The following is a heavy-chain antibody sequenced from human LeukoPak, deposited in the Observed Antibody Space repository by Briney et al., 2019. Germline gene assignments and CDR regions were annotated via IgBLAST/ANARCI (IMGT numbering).Heavy chain of an antibody. CDR3: TRVNWAIDY. J-gene: IGHJ4*02. CDR2: IYRSGST. V-gene: IGHV4-38-2*02. Sequence: SETLSLTCTVSSYSISSGYHWGWIRQPPGKGLEWIGHIYRSGSTYYNPSLKSRVTISVDTSNNHLSLKLSSVTAADTAVYYCTRVNWAIDYWGQGTLVIVSS. CDR1: SYSISSGYH. D-gene: IGHD1-1*01.